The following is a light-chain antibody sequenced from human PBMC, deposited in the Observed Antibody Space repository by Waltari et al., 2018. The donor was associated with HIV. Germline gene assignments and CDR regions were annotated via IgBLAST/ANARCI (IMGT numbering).Light chain of an antibody. CDR3: ASRAAENTFT. CDR1: TRLIGESKF. J-gene: IGLJ2*01. CDR2: QVT. V-gene: IGLV2-14*01. Sequence: QSALTQPASVSGSPGQSITISCHGPTRLIGESKFVSWYQLHPGKAPKLIIFQVTNRPSGVSNRFSGSKSGNTASLTISGLQADDEAHYFCASRAAENTFTFGGGTQVTVL.